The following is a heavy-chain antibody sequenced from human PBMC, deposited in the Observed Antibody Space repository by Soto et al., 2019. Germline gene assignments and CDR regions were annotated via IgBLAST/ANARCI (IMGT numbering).Heavy chain of an antibody. D-gene: IGHD3-3*01. CDR3: AHRVLRTVFGLVTTTAIYFDF. Sequence: QITLNESGPTQVKPRQTLTLTCTFSGFSLTTSGVGVGWIRQSPGKAPEWLALIYWDDDKRYSPSLKIRLTITKDTTKNQVVLTMAYLDPADTATYYCAHRVLRTVFGLVTTTAIYFDFWGQGTPVAVSS. CDR2: IYWDDDK. J-gene: IGHJ4*02. CDR1: GFSLTTSGVG. V-gene: IGHV2-5*02.